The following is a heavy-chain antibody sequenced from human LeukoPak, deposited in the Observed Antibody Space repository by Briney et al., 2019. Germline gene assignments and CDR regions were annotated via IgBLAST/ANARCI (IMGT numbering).Heavy chain of an antibody. CDR3: AKRGVVIRVILVGFHKEAYYFES. J-gene: IGHJ4*02. CDR1: GITLNNYV. Sequence: GGSLRLPCAVSGITLNNYVMTWVRQAPGKGLEWVAGISDSGGSTKYADSVKGRFTISRDNPKNTLYLQMNSLRAEDTAVYFCAKRGVVIRVILVGFHKEAYYFESWGQGALVTVSS. CDR2: ISDSGGST. D-gene: IGHD3/OR15-3a*01. V-gene: IGHV3-23*01.